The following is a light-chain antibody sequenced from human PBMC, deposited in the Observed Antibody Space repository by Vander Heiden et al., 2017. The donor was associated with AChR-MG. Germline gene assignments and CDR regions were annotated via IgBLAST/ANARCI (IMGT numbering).Light chain of an antibody. CDR3: QTWGTGFVV. CDR1: SGHSSYA. Sequence: QLVLTQSPSASASLGASVKLTCTLSSGHSSYAIAWHQQQPEKGPRYLMKLNSDGSHSKGDGIPDRFSGSSSGADRSLTISSLQAEDEAYYYCQTWGTGFVVFGGGTKLTVL. CDR2: LNSDGSH. J-gene: IGLJ3*02. V-gene: IGLV4-69*01.